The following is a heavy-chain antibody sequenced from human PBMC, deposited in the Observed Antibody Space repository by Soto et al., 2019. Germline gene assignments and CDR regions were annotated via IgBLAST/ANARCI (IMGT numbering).Heavy chain of an antibody. Sequence: QVQLVQSGAEVKKPGSSVKVSCKASGGTFSSYAISWVRQAPGQGLEWMGGIIPIFGTANYAQKFQGRVTITADESTSTAYMELSSLRSEDTAVYYCAWGAAYSCSSGGFDAFDIWGQGTMVTVSS. V-gene: IGHV1-69*01. CDR3: AWGAAYSCSSGGFDAFDI. D-gene: IGHD6-6*01. CDR2: IIPIFGTA. J-gene: IGHJ3*02. CDR1: GGTFSSYA.